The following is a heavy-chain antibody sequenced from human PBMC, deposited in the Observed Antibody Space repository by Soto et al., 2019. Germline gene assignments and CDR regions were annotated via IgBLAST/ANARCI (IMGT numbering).Heavy chain of an antibody. D-gene: IGHD4-4*01. Sequence: GGSLRLSCATSGFTFASCAMTWVRQAPGKGLEWVSSITTGGINTHYADFVRGRFTISRDNSKNTVYLEMKTLSAEDTAVYYCGKVMTDYSKAVGDDWGQGTLVTVSS. CDR1: GFTFASCA. J-gene: IGHJ4*02. CDR3: GKVMTDYSKAVGDD. V-gene: IGHV3-23*01. CDR2: ITTGGINT.